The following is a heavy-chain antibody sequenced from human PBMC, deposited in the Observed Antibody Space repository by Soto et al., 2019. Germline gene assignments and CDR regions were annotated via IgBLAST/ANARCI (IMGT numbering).Heavy chain of an antibody. V-gene: IGHV1-69*01. J-gene: IGHJ6*02. CDR2: IIPISDTT. D-gene: IGHD2-2*01. Sequence: QVQLVQSGAEVKKPGSSVKVSCKASGGTFSSYAISWVRQAPGQGLEWMGGIIPISDTTNYAQKFQGRVTITAGESTSTAYMELSSLRSEDTAVYYCARSQGSSSSLEIYYYYCYGMDVWGQGTTVTVSS. CDR3: ARSQGSSSSLEIYYYYCYGMDV. CDR1: GGTFSSYA.